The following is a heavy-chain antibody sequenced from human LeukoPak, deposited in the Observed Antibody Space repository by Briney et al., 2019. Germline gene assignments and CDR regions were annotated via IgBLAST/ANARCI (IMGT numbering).Heavy chain of an antibody. CDR2: ISWKSEST. D-gene: IGHD6-19*01. V-gene: IGHV3-9*01. J-gene: IGHJ5*02. CDR3: AKDITGWYFNYFDT. Sequence: GRSLRLSCAASGFTFDDYAMHWVRHAPGKGLEWVSGISWKSESTDYADSVKGRFTISRDNAKNSLYLQMNNLRPEDTALYYCAKDITGWYFNYFDTWGQGTLVTVSS. CDR1: GFTFDDYA.